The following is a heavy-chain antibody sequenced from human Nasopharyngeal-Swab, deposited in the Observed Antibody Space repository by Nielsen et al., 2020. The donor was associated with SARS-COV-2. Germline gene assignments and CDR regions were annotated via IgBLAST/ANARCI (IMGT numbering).Heavy chain of an antibody. D-gene: IGHD3-3*01. CDR2: IIPIFGTA. Sequence: WVRQAPGQGLEWMGGIIPIFGTANYAQKFQSRVTITADESTSTAYMELSSLRSEDTAVYYCARERGIFGVVIVWGQGTTVTVSS. J-gene: IGHJ6*02. V-gene: IGHV1-69*01. CDR3: ARERGIFGVVIV.